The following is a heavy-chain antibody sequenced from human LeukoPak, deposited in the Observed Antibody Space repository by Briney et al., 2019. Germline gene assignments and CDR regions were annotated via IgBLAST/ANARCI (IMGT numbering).Heavy chain of an antibody. CDR3: ARPSYDFWSGYPNWFDP. D-gene: IGHD3-3*01. CDR2: INHSGST. Sequence: KPSETLSLTCAVYCGSFSGYYWSWIRQPPGKGLEWIGEINHSGSTNYNPSLKSRVTISVDTSKNQFSLKLSSVTAADQAVYYCARPSYDFWSGYPNWFDPWGQGTLVTLSS. CDR1: CGSFSGYY. V-gene: IGHV4-34*01. J-gene: IGHJ5*02.